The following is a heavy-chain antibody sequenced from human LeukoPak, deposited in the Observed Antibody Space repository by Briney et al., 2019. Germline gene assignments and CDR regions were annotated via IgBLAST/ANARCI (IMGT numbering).Heavy chain of an antibody. J-gene: IGHJ6*02. Sequence: SETLSLTCTVPGGSISSYYWSWIRKPPGKGLEWIGYIYYSGSTNYNPSLKSRVTISVDTSKNQFPLKLSSVTAADTAVYYCARINSGSYYGYYYYGMDVWGQGTTVTVSS. CDR3: ARINSGSYYGYYYYGMDV. CDR2: IYYSGST. CDR1: GGSISSYY. D-gene: IGHD1-26*01. V-gene: IGHV4-59*08.